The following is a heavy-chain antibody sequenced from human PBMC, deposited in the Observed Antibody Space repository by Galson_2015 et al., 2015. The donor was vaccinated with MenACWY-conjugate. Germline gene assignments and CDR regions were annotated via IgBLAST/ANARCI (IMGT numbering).Heavy chain of an antibody. Sequence: LRLSCAASGFTFSIFDMHWVRQGPGKGLEWVAFIRYEGSNEYYADSVKGRFTVSRDNSKNTLYLHMNSLRAEDTAVYYCAKDPYGSGSYSFWFDPWGQGTLVTVSS. D-gene: IGHD3-10*01. J-gene: IGHJ5*02. CDR2: IRYEGSNE. CDR3: AKDPYGSGSYSFWFDP. CDR1: GFTFSIFD. V-gene: IGHV3-30*02.